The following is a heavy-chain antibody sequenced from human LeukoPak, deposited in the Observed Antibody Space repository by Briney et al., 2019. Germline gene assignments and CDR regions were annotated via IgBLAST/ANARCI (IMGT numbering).Heavy chain of an antibody. CDR3: ARGGRVWYSGSSYYFDY. J-gene: IGHJ4*02. V-gene: IGHV4-34*01. CDR1: GGSFSGYY. Sequence: PSETLSLTCAVYGGSFSGYYWSWIRQPPGKGLEWIGEINHSGSTNYNPSLKSRVTISVDTSKNQFSLRLSSVTAADTAVYYCARGGRVWYSGSSYYFDYWGQGTLVTVSS. CDR2: INHSGST. D-gene: IGHD1-26*01.